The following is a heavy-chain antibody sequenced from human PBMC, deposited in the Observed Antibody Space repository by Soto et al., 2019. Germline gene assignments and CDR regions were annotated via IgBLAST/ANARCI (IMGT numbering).Heavy chain of an antibody. Sequence: ASVKVSCKASGYTFTSYYMHWVRQAPGQGLEWMGIINPSGGSTSYAQKFQGRVTMTRDTSTSTVYMELRSLRSEDTAVYYCARGLSSSWYEDYFDYWGQGTLVTVSS. V-gene: IGHV1-46*01. J-gene: IGHJ4*02. CDR1: GYTFTSYY. CDR2: INPSGGST. CDR3: ARGLSSSWYEDYFDY. D-gene: IGHD6-13*01.